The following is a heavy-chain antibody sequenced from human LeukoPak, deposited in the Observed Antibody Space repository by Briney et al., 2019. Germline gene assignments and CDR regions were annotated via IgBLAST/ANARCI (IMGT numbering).Heavy chain of an antibody. J-gene: IGHJ3*02. D-gene: IGHD3-3*02. V-gene: IGHV1-69*13. CDR1: GGTFNTYP. CDR3: ARDLAYDSRHFSLAGDASDI. Sequence: SVKVSCKASGGTFNTYPINWVRQAPGQGLEWMGGIIPIFGTANYAQKFQGRVTFSADESASTAYMELTSLTSKDTAVYSCARDLAYDSRHFSLAGDASDIWAQGTMVTVSS. CDR2: IIPIFGTA.